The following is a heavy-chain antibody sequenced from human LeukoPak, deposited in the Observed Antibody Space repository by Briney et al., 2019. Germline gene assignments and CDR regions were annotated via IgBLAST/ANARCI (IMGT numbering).Heavy chain of an antibody. CDR3: AKVRCSSTHAEYFQH. CDR1: GFTFSSYG. D-gene: IGHD6-13*01. V-gene: IGHV3-30*02. CDR2: IRYDGSNK. J-gene: IGHJ1*01. Sequence: PGGSLRLSCAASGFTFSSYGMHWVRQAPGKGLEWVAFIRYDGSNKYYADSVKGRFTISRDNSKNTLYLQMNSLRAEDTAVYYCAKVRCSSTHAEYFQHWGQGTLVTVPS.